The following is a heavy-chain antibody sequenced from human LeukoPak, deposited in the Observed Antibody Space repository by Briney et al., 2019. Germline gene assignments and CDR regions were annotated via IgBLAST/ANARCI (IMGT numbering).Heavy chain of an antibody. V-gene: IGHV3-7*01. CDR3: ARARWFDP. CDR2: IKQDGSEK. Sequence: PGGSLRLSCAASGFTFNNYAMSWVRQAPGKGLEWVANIKQDGSEKYYVDSVKGRFTISRDNAKNSLYLQMNSLRAEDTAVYYCARARWFDPWGQGTLVTVSS. CDR1: GFTFNNYA. J-gene: IGHJ5*02.